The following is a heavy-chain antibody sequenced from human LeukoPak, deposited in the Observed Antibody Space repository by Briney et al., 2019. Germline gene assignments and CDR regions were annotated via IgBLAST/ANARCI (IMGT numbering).Heavy chain of an antibody. V-gene: IGHV3-64D*06. J-gene: IGHJ5*02. CDR3: VKDQRGYYGSGSSFDP. Sequence: DGSLTLSCSASGFTFGSYALHWVRQAPGKGLEYVSAISSNGGSTYYADSVKGRFTISRDNSKNTLYLPMSSLRAEDTAVYYCVKDQRGYYGSGSSFDPWGQETLVPVSS. CDR2: ISSNGGST. D-gene: IGHD3-10*01. CDR1: GFTFGSYA.